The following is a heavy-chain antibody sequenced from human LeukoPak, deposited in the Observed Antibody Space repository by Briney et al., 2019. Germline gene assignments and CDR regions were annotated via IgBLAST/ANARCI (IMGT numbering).Heavy chain of an antibody. Sequence: PSETLSLTCAVSGGSISSSNWWSWVRQPPGKGLEWIGEIYHSGSTNYNPSLKSRVTISVDKSKNQFSLKLSSVTAADTAVYYCARDRVGSSWLTDAFDIWGQGTMVTVSS. V-gene: IGHV4-4*02. J-gene: IGHJ3*02. D-gene: IGHD6-13*01. CDR2: IYHSGST. CDR3: ARDRVGSSWLTDAFDI. CDR1: GGSISSSNW.